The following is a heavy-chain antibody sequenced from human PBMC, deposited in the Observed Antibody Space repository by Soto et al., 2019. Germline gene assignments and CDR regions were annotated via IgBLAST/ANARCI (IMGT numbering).Heavy chain of an antibody. CDR1: DGSISTYY. Sequence: SETLSLTCTVSDGSISTYYWSWIRQPPGKGLEWIGCIYCSGSTNYNPSLKSRITISVDTSENQFSLKLSSVTAADTAVYYCARGRGSGSYLSWFDPWGQGTLVTVSS. D-gene: IGHD1-26*01. J-gene: IGHJ5*02. CDR2: IYCSGST. V-gene: IGHV4-59*01. CDR3: ARGRGSGSYLSWFDP.